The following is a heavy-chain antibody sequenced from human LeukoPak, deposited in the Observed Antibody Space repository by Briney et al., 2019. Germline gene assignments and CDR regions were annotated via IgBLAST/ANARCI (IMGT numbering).Heavy chain of an antibody. J-gene: IGHJ4*02. CDR2: MNPNSGNT. CDR3: AIYRGLLWFGELSDFDY. V-gene: IGHV1-8*01. D-gene: IGHD3-10*01. CDR1: GYTFTSYD. Sequence: ASVKVSCKASGYTFTSYDINWVRQATGQGLEWMGWMNPNSGNTGYAQKFQGRVTMTRNTSISTAYMELSSLRPEDTAVYYCAIYRGLLWFGELSDFDYWGQGTLVTVPS.